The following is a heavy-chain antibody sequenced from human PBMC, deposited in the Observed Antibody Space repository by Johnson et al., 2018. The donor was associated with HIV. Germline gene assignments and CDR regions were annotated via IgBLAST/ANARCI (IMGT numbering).Heavy chain of an antibody. D-gene: IGHD6-6*01. CDR2: IRYDGSNK. Sequence: QMQLVESGGGVVQPGGSLRLSCAASGFTFSSYGMHWVRQAPGKGLEWVAFIRYDGSNKYYADSVKGRFTISRDNSKNTLYLQMNSLRAEGTAVYYCARDRYSSSSGAFDIWGQGTMVTVSS. CDR3: ARDRYSSSSGAFDI. CDR1: GFTFSSYG. J-gene: IGHJ3*02. V-gene: IGHV3-30*02.